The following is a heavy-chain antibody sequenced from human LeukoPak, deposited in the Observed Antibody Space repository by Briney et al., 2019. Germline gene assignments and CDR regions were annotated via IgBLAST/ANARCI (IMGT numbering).Heavy chain of an antibody. CDR3: ARGGVRYGDYVGGCHNWFDP. D-gene: IGHD4-17*01. CDR1: GGSISSSNW. Sequence: SGTLSLTCAVSGGSISSSNWWSWVRQPPGKGLEWIGEIYHSGSTNYNPSLKSRVTISVDKSKNQFSLKLSSVTAADTAVYYCARGGVRYGDYVGGCHNWFDPWGQGTLVTVSS. CDR2: IYHSGST. V-gene: IGHV4-4*02. J-gene: IGHJ5*02.